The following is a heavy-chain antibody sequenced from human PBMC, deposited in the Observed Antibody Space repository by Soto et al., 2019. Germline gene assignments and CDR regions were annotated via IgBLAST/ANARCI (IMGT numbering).Heavy chain of an antibody. CDR1: GYTFSDYG. Sequence: GASVKVSCKASGYTFSDYGITWVRQAPGQGLEWMGWISAYNGNSNYAQKLQGRVTMTTDTSTSTAYMELRSLRSDDTAVYYCARYLLWLAIDSWGQGTLVTVSS. J-gene: IGHJ4*02. V-gene: IGHV1-18*01. CDR3: ARYLLWLAIDS. D-gene: IGHD6-19*01. CDR2: ISAYNGNS.